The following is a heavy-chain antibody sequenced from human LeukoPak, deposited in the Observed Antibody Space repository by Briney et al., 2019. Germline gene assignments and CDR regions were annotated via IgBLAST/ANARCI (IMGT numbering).Heavy chain of an antibody. CDR2: INHSGST. V-gene: IGHV4-34*01. J-gene: IGHJ4*02. CDR1: GGSFSGYY. Sequence: SETLSLTCAVYGGSFSGYYWSWIRQPPGEGLEWIGEINHSGSTNYNPSLESRVTISVDTSKNQFSLKLSSVTAADTAVYYCARNTFDYWGQGTLVTVSS. CDR3: ARNTFDY.